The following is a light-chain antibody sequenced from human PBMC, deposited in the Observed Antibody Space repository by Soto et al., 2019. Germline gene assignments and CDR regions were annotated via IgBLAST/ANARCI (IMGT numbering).Light chain of an antibody. V-gene: IGKV3-15*01. J-gene: IGKJ5*01. CDR3: KQYKEWPPFT. CDR1: QSVSNN. CDR2: GAS. Sequence: EIVMTQSPATLSVSPWETATLSCRASQSVSNNVAWYQQKPGQAPRLLILGASTRATGIPARFSGSGSGTEFTLSISSLKSEDFAVYYCKQYKEWPPFTFGQGTRMEIK.